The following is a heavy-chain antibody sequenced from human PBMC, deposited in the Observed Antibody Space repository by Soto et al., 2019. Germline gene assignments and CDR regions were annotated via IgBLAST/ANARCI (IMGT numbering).Heavy chain of an antibody. CDR2: IGTAGDT. J-gene: IGHJ4*02. D-gene: IGHD6-13*01. CDR1: GFTFSGFD. Sequence: GGSLRLSCEASGFTFSGFDMHWVRQPTGKGLEWVSSIGTAGDTYYAVSVKGRFTIARDNAKNSLSLQMNSLRAGDMAVYFCAKSQEIGTHFFDSWGQGTQVTVSS. CDR3: AKSQEIGTHFFDS. V-gene: IGHV3-13*01.